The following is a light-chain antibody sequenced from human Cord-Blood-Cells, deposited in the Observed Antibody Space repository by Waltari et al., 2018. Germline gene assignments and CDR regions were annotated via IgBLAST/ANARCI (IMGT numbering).Light chain of an antibody. CDR2: DVS. J-gene: IGLJ1*01. CDR1: SSDVGGYNS. CDR3: SSYTSSSTYV. V-gene: IGLV2-14*01. Sequence: QSALTQPASVSGSPGQSITISCTGTSSDVGGYNSVSWYQQHPGKAPKLMIYDVSKQPSGVSNRFSGSKSGNTASLTISGLQAEDEADYYCSSYTSSSTYVFGTGTKVTVL.